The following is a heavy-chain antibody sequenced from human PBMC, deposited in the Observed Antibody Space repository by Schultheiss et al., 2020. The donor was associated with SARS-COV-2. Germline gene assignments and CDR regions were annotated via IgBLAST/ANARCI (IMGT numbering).Heavy chain of an antibody. CDR3: ARVYYDSSGYYYVDDY. CDR2: INHSGST. D-gene: IGHD3-22*01. J-gene: IGHJ4*02. Sequence: SETLSLTCTVSGGSISSYYWSWIRQPPGKGLEWIGEINHSGSTNYNPSLKSRVTISVDTSKNQFSLKLSSVTAADTAVYYCARVYYDSSGYYYVDDYWGQGTLVTVSS. CDR1: GGSISSYY. V-gene: IGHV4-34*01.